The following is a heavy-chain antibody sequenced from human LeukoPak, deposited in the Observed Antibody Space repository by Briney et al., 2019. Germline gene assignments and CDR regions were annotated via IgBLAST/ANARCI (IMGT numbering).Heavy chain of an antibody. V-gene: IGHV1-69*13. D-gene: IGHD3-9*01. Sequence: GASVKVSCKASGGTFSSYAISWVRQAPGQGLEWMGGIIPIFGTANYAQKFQGRVTITADESTNTAYMELSSLRSEDTAVYYCARINADDILTGYFYYWGQGTLVTVSS. J-gene: IGHJ4*02. CDR3: ARINADDILTGYFYY. CDR2: IIPIFGTA. CDR1: GGTFSSYA.